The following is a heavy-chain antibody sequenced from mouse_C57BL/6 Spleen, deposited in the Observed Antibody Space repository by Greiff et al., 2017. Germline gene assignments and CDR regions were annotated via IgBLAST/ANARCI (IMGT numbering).Heavy chain of an antibody. CDR1: GYSITSGYY. D-gene: IGHD2-3*01. CDR2: ISYDGSN. Sequence: EVKVEESGPGLVKPSQSLSLTCSVTGYSITSGYYWNWIRQFPGNKLEWMGYISYDGSNNYNPSLKNRISITRDTSKNQFFLKLNSVTTEDTATYYCARDDGYYDFDVWGTGTTVTVSS. V-gene: IGHV3-6*01. CDR3: ARDDGYYDFDV. J-gene: IGHJ1*03.